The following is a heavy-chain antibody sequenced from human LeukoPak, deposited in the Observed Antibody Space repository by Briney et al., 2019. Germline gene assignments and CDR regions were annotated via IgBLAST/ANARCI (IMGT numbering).Heavy chain of an antibody. CDR2: ISGSGGST. Sequence: GGSLRLXCAASGFTFSSYAMSWVRQAPGKGLEWVSAISGSGGSTYYADSVKGRFTISRDNSKNTLYLQMNSLRAEDTAVYYCAKEGRGWYYYDSSGPDYWGQGTLVTVSS. CDR3: AKEGRGWYYYDSSGPDY. D-gene: IGHD3-22*01. J-gene: IGHJ4*02. V-gene: IGHV3-23*01. CDR1: GFTFSSYA.